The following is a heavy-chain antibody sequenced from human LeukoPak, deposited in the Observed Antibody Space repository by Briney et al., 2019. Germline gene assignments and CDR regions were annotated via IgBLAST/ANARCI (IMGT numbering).Heavy chain of an antibody. D-gene: IGHD4-11*01. CDR2: IYYSGSA. Sequence: PSETLSLTCTVSGGSISSHYWSWIRQPPGKGLEWIGYIYYSGSANYNPSLKSRVTISVDTSKNQFSLKLSSVTAADTAVYYCARVTTLGNWYYFDYWGQGTLVTVSS. V-gene: IGHV4-59*11. CDR3: ARVTTLGNWYYFDY. CDR1: GGSISSHY. J-gene: IGHJ4*02.